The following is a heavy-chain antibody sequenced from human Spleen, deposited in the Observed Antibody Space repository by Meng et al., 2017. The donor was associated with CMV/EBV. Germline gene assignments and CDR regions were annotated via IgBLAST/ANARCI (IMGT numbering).Heavy chain of an antibody. CDR3: ARDQLLDPLGDFDY. CDR1: GGSSSSSS. V-gene: IGHV4-4*07. J-gene: IGHJ4*02. D-gene: IGHD4-23*01. CDR2: IYTSGST. Sequence: ESGPGRVKPSYTLSLTCTFLGGSSSSSSWSWIRQPAGKALEWIGRIYTSGSTNYHPPLKSRVTMSVDTSKNQFSLKLSSVTAADTAVYYCARDQLLDPLGDFDYWGQGTLVTVSS.